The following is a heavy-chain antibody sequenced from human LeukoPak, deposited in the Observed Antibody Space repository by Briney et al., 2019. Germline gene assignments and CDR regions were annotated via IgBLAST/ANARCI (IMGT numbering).Heavy chain of an antibody. CDR1: GFTFSSYA. J-gene: IGHJ4*02. Sequence: GGSLRLSCAASGFTFSSYAMHWVRQAPGKGLEYVSAISSNGGSTYYANSVKGRFTISRDNSKNTLYLQMGSLRAEDMAVYYCARALRPLLRYFDWLVDYWGQGTLVTVSS. V-gene: IGHV3-64*01. CDR3: ARALRPLLRYFDWLVDY. D-gene: IGHD3-9*01. CDR2: ISSNGGST.